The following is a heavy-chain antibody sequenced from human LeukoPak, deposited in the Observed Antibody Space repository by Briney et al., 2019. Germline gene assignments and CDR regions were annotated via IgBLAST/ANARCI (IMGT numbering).Heavy chain of an antibody. CDR2: ISGSGGST. D-gene: IGHD6-19*01. CDR3: AKAYYSSGWPYYFDY. CDR1: GFTFSSYA. Sequence: GGSLRLSCAASGFTFSSYAMSWVRQAPGKGLEWVSAISGSGGSTYYADSVKGRFTISRDNSKNTLYLQMNSLRAEDTAVYYRAKAYYSSGWPYYFDYWGQGTLVTVSS. V-gene: IGHV3-23*01. J-gene: IGHJ4*02.